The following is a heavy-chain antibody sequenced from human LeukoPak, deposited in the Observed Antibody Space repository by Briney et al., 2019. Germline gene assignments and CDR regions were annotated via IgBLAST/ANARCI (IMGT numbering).Heavy chain of an antibody. V-gene: IGHV4-39*07. CDR3: ARDGHYDFWSGAWYYFDY. J-gene: IGHJ4*02. D-gene: IGHD3-3*01. CDR1: GGSISSSSYY. CDR2: IYYSGST. Sequence: SETLSLTCTVSGGSISSSSYYWGWIRQPPGKGLEWIGSIYYSGSTYYNPSLKSRVTISVDTSKNQFSLKLSSVTAADTAVYYCARDGHYDFWSGAWYYFDYWGQGTLVTVSS.